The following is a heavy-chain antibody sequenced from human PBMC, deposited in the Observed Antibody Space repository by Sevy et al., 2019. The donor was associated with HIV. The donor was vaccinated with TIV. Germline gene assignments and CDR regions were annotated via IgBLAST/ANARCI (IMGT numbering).Heavy chain of an antibody. V-gene: IGHV4-30-4*01. D-gene: IGHD3-3*01. CDR3: ARGSITIFGVVMESAYGDAFDI. CDR2: IYYSGST. Sequence: SETLSLTCTVSGGSISSGDYYWSWIRQPPGKGLEWIGYIYYSGSTYYNPSLKSRVTISVDPSKNQFSLKLSSVTAADTAVYYCARGSITIFGVVMESAYGDAFDIWGQGTMVTVSS. J-gene: IGHJ3*02. CDR1: GGSISSGDYY.